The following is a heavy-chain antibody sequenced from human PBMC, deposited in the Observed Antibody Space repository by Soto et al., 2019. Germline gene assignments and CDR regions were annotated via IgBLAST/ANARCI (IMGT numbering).Heavy chain of an antibody. J-gene: IGHJ5*02. CDR1: GGSISSGGYY. CDR2: IYYSGST. D-gene: IGHD2-2*01. Sequence: PSETLSLTCTVSGGSISSGGYYWSWIRQHPGKGLEWIGYIYYSGSTYYNPSLKSRVTISVDTSKNQFSLKLSSVTAADTAVYYCARGPQYCSSTSCYHNWFDPWGQGTLVTVSS. CDR3: ARGPQYCSSTSCYHNWFDP. V-gene: IGHV4-31*03.